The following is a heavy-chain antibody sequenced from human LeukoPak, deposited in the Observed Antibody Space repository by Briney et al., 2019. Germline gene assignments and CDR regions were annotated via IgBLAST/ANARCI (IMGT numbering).Heavy chain of an antibody. Sequence: ASVKVSCTASGYTFTGYYMHWVRQAPGQGLEWMGQINPNSGGTNYAQKFQGRVTMTRDTSISTAYMELSRLRSDDTAVYYCARSRGYSGYAYDAFDIWGQGTMVTVSS. D-gene: IGHD5-12*01. CDR2: INPNSGGT. CDR3: ARSRGYSGYAYDAFDI. V-gene: IGHV1-2*06. J-gene: IGHJ3*02. CDR1: GYTFTGYY.